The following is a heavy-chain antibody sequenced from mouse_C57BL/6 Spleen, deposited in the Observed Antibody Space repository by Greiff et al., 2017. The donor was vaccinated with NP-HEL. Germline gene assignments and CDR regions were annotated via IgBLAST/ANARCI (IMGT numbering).Heavy chain of an antibody. CDR2: IYPRSGNT. J-gene: IGHJ1*03. D-gene: IGHD2-3*01. V-gene: IGHV1-81*01. CDR1: GYTFTSYG. Sequence: QVQLKQSGAELARPGASVKLSCKASGYTFTSYGISWVKQRTGQGLEWIGEIYPRSGNTYYNEKFKGKATLTADKSSSTAYMELRSLTSEDSAVYFCARRGVYDGYYGYFDVWGTGTTVTVSS. CDR3: ARRGVYDGYYGYFDV.